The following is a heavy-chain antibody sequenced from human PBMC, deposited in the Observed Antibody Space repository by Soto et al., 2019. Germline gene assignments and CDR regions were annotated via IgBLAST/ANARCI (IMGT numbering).Heavy chain of an antibody. Sequence: ASVKVSCKVSGYTLTELSMHWVRQAPGKGLEWMRGFDPEDGETIYAQKFQGRVTMTEDTSTDTAYMELSSLRSEDTSVYYCPIVGFLGILAPPHTPYGMDVWGQGTTVTVSS. CDR1: GYTLTELS. V-gene: IGHV1-24*01. CDR2: FDPEDGET. CDR3: PIVGFLGILAPPHTPYGMDV. J-gene: IGHJ6*02. D-gene: IGHD2-8*02.